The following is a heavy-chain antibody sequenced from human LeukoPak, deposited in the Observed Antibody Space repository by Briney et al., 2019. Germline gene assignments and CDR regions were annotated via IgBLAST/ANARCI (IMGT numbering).Heavy chain of an antibody. CDR2: INHSGST. V-gene: IGHV4-34*01. J-gene: IGHJ5*02. CDR3: ARGVNYYDSSGYYYGWFDP. Sequence: KSSEKLSLTCAGYGGSFSGYYWGWIRQPPGKGLEGMGEINHSGSTNYNPSLKSRVTISVDTSKNQFSLKLSSVTAADTAVYYCARGVNYYDSSGYYYGWFDPWGQGTLVTVSS. CDR1: GGSFSGYY. D-gene: IGHD3-22*01.